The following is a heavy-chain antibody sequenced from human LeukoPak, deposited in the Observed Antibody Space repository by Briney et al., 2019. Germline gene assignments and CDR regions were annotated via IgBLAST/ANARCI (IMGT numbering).Heavy chain of an antibody. CDR3: AREGGGVVVVAATRTWFDP. CDR2: INPSGGGT. V-gene: IGHV1-46*01. J-gene: IGHJ5*02. CDR1: GYTFTSYY. D-gene: IGHD2-15*01. Sequence: GASVKVSCKASGYTFTSYYMHWVRQAPGQGLEWMGIINPSGGGTSYAQKFQGRVTMTRDTSTSTVYMELSSLRSEDTAVYYCAREGGGVVVVAATRTWFDPWGQGTLVTVSS.